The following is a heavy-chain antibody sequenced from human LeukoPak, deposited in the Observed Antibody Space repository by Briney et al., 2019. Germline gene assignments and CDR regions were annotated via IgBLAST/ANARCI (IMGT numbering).Heavy chain of an antibody. CDR3: AKGGGYEAQYYYYYLDV. V-gene: IGHV3-23*01. CDR1: KFTFSSFS. D-gene: IGHD5-12*01. J-gene: IGHJ6*03. Sequence: GGSLRLSCAASKFTFSSFSMSWVRQAPGKGLEWVSAISGSGGSTYYADSVKGRFTISRDNSKNTLFLQMNSLRAEDTAVYYCAKGGGYEAQYYYYYLDVWGKGTTVTISS. CDR2: ISGSGGST.